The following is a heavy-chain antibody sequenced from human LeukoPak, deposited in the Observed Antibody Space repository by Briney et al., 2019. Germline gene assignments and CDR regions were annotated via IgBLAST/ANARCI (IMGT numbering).Heavy chain of an antibody. D-gene: IGHD5-18*01. CDR2: IYCSGST. CDR3: ARQNTQLWSPAIDY. CDR1: GGSISSGYYY. V-gene: IGHV4-30-4*01. J-gene: IGHJ4*02. Sequence: PSQTLSLTCTVSGGSISSGYYYWGWTRQPPGKGLEWIGYIYCSGSTYYNPSLKCRVTISVDRSKKQFSLKLSSVTAADTAVYYCARQNTQLWSPAIDYWGQGTLVTVSS.